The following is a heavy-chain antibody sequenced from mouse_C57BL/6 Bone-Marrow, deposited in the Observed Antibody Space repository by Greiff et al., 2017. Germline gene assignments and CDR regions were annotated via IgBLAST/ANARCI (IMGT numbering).Heavy chain of an antibody. V-gene: IGHV2-2*01. CDR1: GFSLTSYG. Sequence: VKLMESGPGLVQPSQSLSITCTVSGFSLTSYGVHWVRPSPGKGLEWLGVLWSGGSTDYNAAFISRLSIRKDNSKSQVFFKMNSLQADDTAIYYCARKDGYAMDYWGQGTSVTVSS. CDR3: ARKDGYAMDY. J-gene: IGHJ4*01. CDR2: LWSGGST. D-gene: IGHD2-3*01.